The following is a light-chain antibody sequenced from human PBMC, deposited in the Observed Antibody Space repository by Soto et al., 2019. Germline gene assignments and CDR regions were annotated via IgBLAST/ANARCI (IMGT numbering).Light chain of an antibody. J-gene: IGKJ1*01. CDR3: QQYNNWWT. CDR1: QSVNSN. CDR2: GVS. Sequence: EIVMTQSPATLSVSPGERATLSCRASQSVNSNLAWYQQKPGQAPRLLISGVSTRATGTPARFSGSGSETEFTLTTGCLQFEDFAVYDCQQYNNWWTFGQGTKVEMK. V-gene: IGKV3-15*01.